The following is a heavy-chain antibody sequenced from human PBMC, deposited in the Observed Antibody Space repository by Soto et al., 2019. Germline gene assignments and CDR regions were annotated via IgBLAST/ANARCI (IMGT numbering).Heavy chain of an antibody. Sequence: QVKLQESGPGLVKPSETLSLTCTVSGDSVSSGAYYWSWVRQPPGKGLEWIGYIYYNAITHYNPSLKSRVTILVATSKSEISLTLNSVTAADTAVYYCARANIAAAGTIFDPWGQGVLVTVSA. J-gene: IGHJ5*02. CDR3: ARANIAAAGTIFDP. V-gene: IGHV4-61*08. CDR1: GDSVSSGAYY. D-gene: IGHD6-13*01. CDR2: IYYNAIT.